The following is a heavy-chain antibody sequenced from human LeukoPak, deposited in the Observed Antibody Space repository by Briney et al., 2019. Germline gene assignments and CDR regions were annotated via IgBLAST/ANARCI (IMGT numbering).Heavy chain of an antibody. CDR3: ARDSPFDRGSSGHPGY. CDR2: ISSSSSYI. V-gene: IGHV3-21*04. Sequence: GGSLRLSCAASGFTFDDYAMHWVRQAPGKGLEWVSSISSSSSYIYYADSVKGRFTISRDNAKNSLYLQMNSLRAEDTAVYYCARDSPFDRGSSGHPGYWGQGTLVTVSS. D-gene: IGHD3-22*01. CDR1: GFTFDDYA. J-gene: IGHJ4*02.